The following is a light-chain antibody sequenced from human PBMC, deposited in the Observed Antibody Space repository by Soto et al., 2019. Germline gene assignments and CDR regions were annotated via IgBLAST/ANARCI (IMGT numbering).Light chain of an antibody. CDR3: QQYNNWPPWT. J-gene: IGKJ1*01. V-gene: IGKV3-15*01. CDR1: QSVSSN. Sequence: EIVMTQSPATLSVSPGERATLSCRASQSVSSNLAWYQQKPGQAPRLLIYGASTRATGIAVRFSGSGSGTEFTLTISSLLSEDFAVYYCQQYNNWPPWTFGQGTKVEIK. CDR2: GAS.